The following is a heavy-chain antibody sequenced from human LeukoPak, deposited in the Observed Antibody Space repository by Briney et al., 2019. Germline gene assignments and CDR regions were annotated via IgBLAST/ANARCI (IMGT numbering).Heavy chain of an antibody. CDR1: GGSITFYY. J-gene: IGHJ5*02. CDR3: AKGGPEASAGLSWFDP. CDR2: TFYSGNV. D-gene: IGHD1-14*01. V-gene: IGHV4-59*01. Sequence: SETLSLTCTVSGGSITFYYWHWMRQPPGKGLEWIGHTFYSGNVKYNPSLESRVTISVDRSKNQISLNLNSVTAADTAVYYCAKGGPEASAGLSWFDPWGQGTPVTVSS.